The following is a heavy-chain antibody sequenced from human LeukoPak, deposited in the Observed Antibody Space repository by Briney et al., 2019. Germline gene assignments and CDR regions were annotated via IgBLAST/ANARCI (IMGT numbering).Heavy chain of an antibody. CDR2: IRNQANGGTA. CDR3: SRAHSTGWLGINDY. D-gene: IGHD6-19*01. CDR1: GFTFSDYA. J-gene: IGHJ4*02. V-gene: IGHV3-49*04. Sequence: GGSLRLSCTAAGFTFSDYAVTWVRQAPGKGLEWVGFIRNQANGGTADYAASVKGRFTISRDDSKTIAYLQMNSLKTEDTAVYFCSRAHSTGWLGINDYWGQGALVTVSS.